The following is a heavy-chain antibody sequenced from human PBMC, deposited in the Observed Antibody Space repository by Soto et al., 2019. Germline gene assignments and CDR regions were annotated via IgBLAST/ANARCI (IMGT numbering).Heavy chain of an antibody. V-gene: IGHV4-34*01. J-gene: IGHJ4*02. CDR2: INHSGST. CDR1: GGSFSGYY. CDR3: ARVKRTKIHSATLYYFDY. D-gene: IGHD2-15*01. Sequence: SETLSLTCAVYGGSFSGYYWSWIRQPPGKGLEWIGEINHSGSTNYNPSLKSRVTISVDTSKNQFSLKLSSVTAADTAVYYCARVKRTKIHSATLYYFDYWGQGTLVTVSS.